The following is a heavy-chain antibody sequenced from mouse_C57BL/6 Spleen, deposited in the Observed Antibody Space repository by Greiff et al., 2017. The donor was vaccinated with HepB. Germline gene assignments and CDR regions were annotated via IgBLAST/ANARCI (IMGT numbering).Heavy chain of an antibody. CDR3: ARPSFTTTVVRGFAY. V-gene: IGHV1-50*01. Sequence: VKLQQPGAELVKPGASVKLSCKASGYTFTSYWMQWVKQRPGQGLEWIGEIDPSDSYTNYNQKFKGKATLTVDTSSRTAYMQLSSLTSEDSAVYYCARPSFTTTVVRGFAYWGQGTLVTVSA. J-gene: IGHJ3*01. D-gene: IGHD1-1*01. CDR1: GYTFTSYW. CDR2: IDPSDSYT.